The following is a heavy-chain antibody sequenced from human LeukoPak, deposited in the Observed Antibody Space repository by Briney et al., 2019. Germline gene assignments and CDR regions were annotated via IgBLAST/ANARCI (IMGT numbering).Heavy chain of an antibody. CDR3: ARGRASDCSNSSCRREFDY. J-gene: IGHJ4*02. Sequence: ASETLSLTCTVSGGSISSYYWSWIRQPAGKGLEWIGRIYSSGSTNYNPSLKSRVTMSVDTSKNQFSLKLSSVTAADTAVYYCARGRASDCSNSSCRREFDYWGQGTLATVSS. CDR2: IYSSGST. V-gene: IGHV4-4*07. D-gene: IGHD2-2*01. CDR1: GGSISSYY.